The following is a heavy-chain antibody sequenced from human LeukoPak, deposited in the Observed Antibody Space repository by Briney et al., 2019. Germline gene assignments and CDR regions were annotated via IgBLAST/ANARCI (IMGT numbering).Heavy chain of an antibody. J-gene: IGHJ5*02. Sequence: PSETLPLTCAVYGGSFSGYYWSWIRQPPGKGLEWIGEINHSGSTNYNPSLKSRVTISVDTSKNQFSLKLSSVTAADTAVYYCARGGAAAGTIWFDPWGQGTLVTVSS. V-gene: IGHV4-34*01. CDR3: ARGGAAAGTIWFDP. CDR2: INHSGST. CDR1: GGSFSGYY. D-gene: IGHD6-13*01.